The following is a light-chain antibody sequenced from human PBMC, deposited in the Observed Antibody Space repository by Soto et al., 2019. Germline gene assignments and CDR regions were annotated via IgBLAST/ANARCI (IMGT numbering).Light chain of an antibody. CDR3: QQYNSYWT. CDR2: KES. J-gene: IGKJ1*01. CDR1: QSISSW. V-gene: IGKV1-5*03. Sequence: DIQMTQSPSTLSASVGDRVTITCRASQSISSWLAWYHQKPGKAPKLLIYKESSLESGVPSRFSGSGSGTEFTLTISSLQPDDFATYYCQQYNSYWTFGQGTKVEIK.